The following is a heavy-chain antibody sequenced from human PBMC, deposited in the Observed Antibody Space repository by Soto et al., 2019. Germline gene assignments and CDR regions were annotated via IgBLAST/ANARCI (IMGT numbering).Heavy chain of an antibody. V-gene: IGHV4-59*08. J-gene: IGHJ4*02. CDR2: IYYSGGT. CDR1: GGSFNYYY. CDR3: ARGNSFGSGIGYSDH. Sequence: SETLSLTCAVSGGSFNYYYWNWIRQPPGKGLEWIGYIYYSGGTKYSPSLKSRVTISVDTSKNQFSLKLRSVTAADTAIYYCARGNSFGSGIGYSDHWGQGAQVTVSS. D-gene: IGHD3-10*01.